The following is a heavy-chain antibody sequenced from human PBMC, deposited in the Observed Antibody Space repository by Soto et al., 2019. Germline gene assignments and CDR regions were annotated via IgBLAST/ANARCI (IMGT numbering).Heavy chain of an antibody. CDR1: GGTFSSYA. V-gene: IGHV1-69*13. Sequence: ASVKVSCKASGGTFSSYAISWVRQAPGQGLEWMGGIIPIFGTANYAQKFQGRVTITADESTSTAYMELSSLRSEDTAGYYCARGSGWTSWFDPWGQGTLVTVSS. CDR2: IIPIFGTA. CDR3: ARGSGWTSWFDP. D-gene: IGHD6-19*01. J-gene: IGHJ5*02.